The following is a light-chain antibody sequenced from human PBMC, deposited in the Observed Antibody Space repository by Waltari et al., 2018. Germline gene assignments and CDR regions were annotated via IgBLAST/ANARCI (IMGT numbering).Light chain of an antibody. Sequence: DIQMTQSPSTLSASVGERVTITCRASQSIDRWLAWYQQKPGKAPKLLICKTSSLESGVASRFSGSGYGTEFTLTISSLQPDDFATYYCQEYKTYRTFGQGTKVEIK. CDR3: QEYKTYRT. CDR2: KTS. J-gene: IGKJ1*01. CDR1: QSIDRW. V-gene: IGKV1-5*03.